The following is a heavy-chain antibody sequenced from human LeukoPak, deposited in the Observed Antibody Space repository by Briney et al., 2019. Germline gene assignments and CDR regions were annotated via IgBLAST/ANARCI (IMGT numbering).Heavy chain of an antibody. Sequence: GGSLRLSCAASGFTFSIYSMNWVRQAPGKGLEWVSSLSGSSNYIFYADSLRGRFTISRDNRKNTSYLQMNSLRAEDTAVYYCASSSSHYYYAMDVWGQGTTVTVSS. CDR1: GFTFSIYS. CDR2: LSGSSNYI. CDR3: ASSSSHYYYAMDV. V-gene: IGHV3-21*01. J-gene: IGHJ6*02.